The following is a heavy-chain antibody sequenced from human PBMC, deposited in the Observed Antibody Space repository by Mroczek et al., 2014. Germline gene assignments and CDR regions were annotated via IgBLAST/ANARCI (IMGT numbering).Heavy chain of an antibody. D-gene: IGHD6-6*01. CDR1: GGTFSSYT. Sequence: QVQLVQSGAEVKKPGSSVKVSCKASGGTFSSYTISWVRQAPGQGLEWMGRIIPILGIANYAQKFQGRVTITADKSTSTAYMELSSLRSEDTAVYYCASLPDARGPTIAARPWFDPWGQGTLVTVS. V-gene: IGHV1-69*02. J-gene: IGHJ5*02. CDR3: ASLPDARGPTIAARPWFDP. CDR2: IIPILGIA.